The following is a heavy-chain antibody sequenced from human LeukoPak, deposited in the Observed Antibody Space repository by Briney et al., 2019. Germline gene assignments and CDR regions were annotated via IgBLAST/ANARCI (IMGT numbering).Heavy chain of an antibody. Sequence: ASVEVSCKASGYTFTGYYMHWVRQAPGQGLEWMGWSNPNSGGTNYAQKFQGRVIMTRDTSISTAYMELTRLRSDDTAVYYCAREVEGGYDAFDIWGQGTMVTVSS. V-gene: IGHV1-2*02. J-gene: IGHJ3*02. CDR3: AREVEGGYDAFDI. CDR2: SNPNSGGT. D-gene: IGHD1-26*01. CDR1: GYTFTGYY.